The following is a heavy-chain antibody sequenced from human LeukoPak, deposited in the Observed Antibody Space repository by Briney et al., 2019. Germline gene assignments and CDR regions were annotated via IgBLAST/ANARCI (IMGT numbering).Heavy chain of an antibody. CDR3: ARDCSSSSCYLDY. CDR1: GGSFSDYY. J-gene: IGHJ4*02. Sequence: SETLSLTCAVYGGSFSDYYWSWIRQPPGKGLEWIGEINHSGSTSYNPSLKSRVTISVDTSKNQFSLKLNSVTAADTAVYYCARDCSSSSCYLDYWGQGTLVTVSS. V-gene: IGHV4-34*01. CDR2: INHSGST. D-gene: IGHD2-2*01.